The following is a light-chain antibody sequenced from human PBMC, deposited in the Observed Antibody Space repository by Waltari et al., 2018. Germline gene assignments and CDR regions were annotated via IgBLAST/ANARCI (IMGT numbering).Light chain of an antibody. CDR3: QVWHAAIDPGV. V-gene: IGLV3-21*04. Sequence: SYVLTQPPSVSVAPGATARITWGGDNIGSYSVHWYQQKPGQAPVLVIFYDSDRPSGIPERFSGSNSGNTATLTISRVEAGDEANYYCQVWHAAIDPGVFGTGTEVTV. J-gene: IGLJ1*01. CDR1: NIGSYS. CDR2: YDS.